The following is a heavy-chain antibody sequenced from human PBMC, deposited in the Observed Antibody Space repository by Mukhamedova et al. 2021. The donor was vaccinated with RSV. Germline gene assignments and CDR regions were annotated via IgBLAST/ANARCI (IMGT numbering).Heavy chain of an antibody. CDR2: ISYDGSNK. CDR1: SSYA. CDR3: ARDAGYFTNVVCYTAGMD. Sequence: SSYAMHWVRQAPGKGLEWVAVISYDGSNKYYADSVKGRFTISRDNSKNTLYLQMNSLRAEDTAVYYCARDAGYFTNVVCYTAGMD. V-gene: IGHV3-30*04. D-gene: IGHD2-8*01. J-gene: IGHJ6*01.